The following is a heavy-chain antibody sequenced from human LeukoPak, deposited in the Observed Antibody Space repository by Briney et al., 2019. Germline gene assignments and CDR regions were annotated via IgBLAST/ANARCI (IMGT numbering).Heavy chain of an antibody. CDR3: ARDETPGYSSSFYYYYYGMDV. J-gene: IGHJ6*02. V-gene: IGHV3-30*04. CDR1: GFTFSSDA. D-gene: IGHD6-13*01. Sequence: GGSLRLSCAASGFTFSSDAMHWVRQAPGKGLEWVAVISYDGSNKYYADSVKGRFTISRDNSKNTLYLQMNSLRAEDTAVYYCARDETPGYSSSFYYYYYGMDVWGQGTTVTVSS. CDR2: ISYDGSNK.